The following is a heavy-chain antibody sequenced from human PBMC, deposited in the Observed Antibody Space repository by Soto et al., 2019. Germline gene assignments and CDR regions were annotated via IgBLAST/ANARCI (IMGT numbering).Heavy chain of an antibody. CDR1: GFTFSNYA. CDR2: ITGSGDST. Sequence: GGSLRLSCAASGFTFSNYAMNWVRQAPGKGLEWVSTITGSGDSTYYADSVKGRFTVSRDNSKNTLYLQLSSLRADDTAVYYCAKRKNLALARSFDSWGQGTLVTVSS. V-gene: IGHV3-23*01. J-gene: IGHJ4*02. CDR3: AKRKNLALARSFDS.